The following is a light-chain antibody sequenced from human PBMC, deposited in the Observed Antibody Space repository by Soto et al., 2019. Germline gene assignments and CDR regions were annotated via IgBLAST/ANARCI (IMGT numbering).Light chain of an antibody. CDR1: QRVSSGY. J-gene: IGKJ1*01. CDR3: QQYGSSPPSST. Sequence: IVLTQSPGTLSLSPWERATLSCRASQRVSSGYLAWYQQKPGQAPRLLIYGASNRATDIPDRFSGRGSGTDFTLTISRLEPEDFAVYYCQQYGSSPPSSTFGQGTKVDIK. CDR2: GAS. V-gene: IGKV3-20*01.